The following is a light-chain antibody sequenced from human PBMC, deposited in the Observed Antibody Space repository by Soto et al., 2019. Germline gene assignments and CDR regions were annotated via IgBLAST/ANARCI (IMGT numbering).Light chain of an antibody. Sequence: IQMTQSPPSLSASVGGRVTITCRASQSISSYLNWYHQKPGKAPKRLIYAASNLQSGVPSRFSGSGSGTEFTLTISSLQPEDFATYFCLQHNNYPPTFGQGTKVDIK. J-gene: IGKJ1*01. CDR2: AAS. CDR3: LQHNNYPPT. V-gene: IGKV1-17*01. CDR1: QSISSY.